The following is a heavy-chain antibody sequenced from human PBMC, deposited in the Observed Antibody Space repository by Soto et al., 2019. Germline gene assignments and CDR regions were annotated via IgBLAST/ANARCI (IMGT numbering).Heavy chain of an antibody. CDR3: AKCPLGYYDILTGYRHQNFAPFDY. Sequence: GGSLRLSCAASGFTFSSYAMSWVRQAPGKGLEWVSAISGSGGSTYYADSVKGRFTISRDNSKNTLYLQMNSLRAEDTAVYYCAKCPLGYYDILTGYRHQNFAPFDYWGQGTLVTVSS. D-gene: IGHD3-9*01. CDR1: GFTFSSYA. CDR2: ISGSGGST. J-gene: IGHJ4*02. V-gene: IGHV3-23*01.